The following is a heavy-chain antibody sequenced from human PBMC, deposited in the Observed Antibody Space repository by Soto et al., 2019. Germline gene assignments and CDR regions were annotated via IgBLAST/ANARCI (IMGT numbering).Heavy chain of an antibody. J-gene: IGHJ5*02. CDR1: GYPFSTYA. D-gene: IGHD3-3*02. V-gene: IGHV1-18*01. Sequence: VQLVQSGAEVKKPGASVKVSCKASGYPFSTYAISWVRPAPGQGLEWMGWINAYNGNTKNAQKFQGRVTMTTDRATSTAYMELRSLISDDTAVYYCAINPITIFVATGPNWFDPCGQGTLGTVSA. CDR2: INAYNGNT. CDR3: AINPITIFVATGPNWFDP.